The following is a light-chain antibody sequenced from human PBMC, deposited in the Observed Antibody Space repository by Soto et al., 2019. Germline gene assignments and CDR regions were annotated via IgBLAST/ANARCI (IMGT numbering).Light chain of an antibody. CDR2: GGS. Sequence: QSALTQPASVSGSPGQSITISCIGTNSDVGGHTLVSWYQQHPGKAPRPLIYGGSERPSGVSDRFSGSKSGNTASLTISGLQAEDEADYYCCSYAGGRTHVFGAGTKLTVL. J-gene: IGLJ1*01. CDR1: NSDVGGHTL. CDR3: CSYAGGRTHV. V-gene: IGLV2-23*01.